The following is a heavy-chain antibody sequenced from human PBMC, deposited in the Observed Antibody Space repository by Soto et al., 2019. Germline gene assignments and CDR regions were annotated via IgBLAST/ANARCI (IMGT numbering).Heavy chain of an antibody. D-gene: IGHD2-2*01. CDR2: IIPILGIA. Sequence: QVQLVQSGAEVKKPGSSVKVSCKASGGTFSSYTISWVRQAPGQGLEWMGRIIPILGIANYAQKFQGRVTITADKSTSTAYMELSSLRSEDTAVYYCTSQGGGGSTLHYFDYWGQGTLVTVSS. V-gene: IGHV1-69*02. J-gene: IGHJ4*02. CDR3: TSQGGGGSTLHYFDY. CDR1: GGTFSSYT.